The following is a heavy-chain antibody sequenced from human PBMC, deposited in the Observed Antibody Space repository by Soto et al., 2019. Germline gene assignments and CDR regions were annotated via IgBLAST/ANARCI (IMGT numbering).Heavy chain of an antibody. Sequence: HPGGSLRLSCAASGFTFSSYWMSWVRQAPGKGLEWVANIKQDGSEKYYVDSVKGRFTISRDNAKNSLYLQMNSLRAEDTAVYYCARDRTRRTVRRYYDFWSGTSGIDYWGQGTLVTVSS. CDR1: GFTFSSYW. V-gene: IGHV3-7*03. CDR3: ARDRTRRTVRRYYDFWSGTSGIDY. J-gene: IGHJ4*02. D-gene: IGHD3-3*01. CDR2: IKQDGSEK.